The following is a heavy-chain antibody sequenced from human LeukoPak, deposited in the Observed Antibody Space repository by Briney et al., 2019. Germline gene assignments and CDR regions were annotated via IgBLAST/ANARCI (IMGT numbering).Heavy chain of an antibody. Sequence: ASVKVSCKASGYTFTGYYIHWGRQAPGQGLEWMGWINPNSGGTNYAQKFQGRVTMARDTSISTAYMELSRLRSDDTAVYYCARGFDWYFDLWGRGTLVTVSS. CDR3: ARGFDWYFDL. V-gene: IGHV1-2*02. D-gene: IGHD3-16*01. J-gene: IGHJ2*01. CDR2: INPNSGGT. CDR1: GYTFTGYY.